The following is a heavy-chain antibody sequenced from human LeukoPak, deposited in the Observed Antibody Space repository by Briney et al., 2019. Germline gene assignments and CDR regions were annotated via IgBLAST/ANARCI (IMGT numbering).Heavy chain of an antibody. Sequence: PGGSLRLSCAASGFTFSSYAMHWVRQAPGKGLEWVAVISYDGSNKYYADSVKGRFTISRDNSKNTLYLQMNSLRAEDTAVYYCAKVRGVVPAAIFDYWGQGTLVTVSS. CDR3: AKVRGVVPAAIFDY. J-gene: IGHJ4*02. CDR1: GFTFSSYA. V-gene: IGHV3-30*14. D-gene: IGHD2-2*01. CDR2: ISYDGSNK.